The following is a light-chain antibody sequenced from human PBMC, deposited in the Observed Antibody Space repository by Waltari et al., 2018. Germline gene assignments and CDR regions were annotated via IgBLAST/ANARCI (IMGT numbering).Light chain of an antibody. CDR2: WAS. V-gene: IGKV4-1*01. Sequence: SQSVLYSSNNKNYLAWYQQKPGQPPKLLIYWASTRESGVPDRFSGSGSGTDFTLTISSLQAEDVAVYYCQQYYSTPRTFGQGTKVEIK. J-gene: IGKJ1*01. CDR1: QSVLYSSNNKNY. CDR3: QQYYSTPRT.